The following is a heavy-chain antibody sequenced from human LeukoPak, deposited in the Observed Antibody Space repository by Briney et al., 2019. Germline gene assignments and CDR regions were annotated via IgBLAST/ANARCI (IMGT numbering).Heavy chain of an antibody. V-gene: IGHV1-2*02. CDR3: ARDPFPYYYDSSGYYYDLLFDY. CDR2: INPNSGGT. J-gene: IGHJ4*02. CDR1: GYTFTGYY. Sequence: GVSVKVSCKASGYTFTGYYMHWVRQAPGQGLEWMGWINPNSGGTNYAQKFQGRVTMTRDTSISTAYMELSRLRSDDTAVYYCARDPFPYYYDSSGYYYDLLFDYWGQGTLVTVSS. D-gene: IGHD3-22*01.